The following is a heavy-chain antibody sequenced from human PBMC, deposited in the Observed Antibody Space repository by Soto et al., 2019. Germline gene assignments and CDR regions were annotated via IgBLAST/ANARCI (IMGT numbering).Heavy chain of an antibody. CDR2: IGGSGITP. D-gene: IGHD6-13*01. J-gene: IGHJ4*02. CDR3: AKAPTAAGTYWVDY. Sequence: PGGSLRLSCAASGFTFSSYSMGWVRQAPGKGLKWVSTIGGSGITPYYADSVKGRFTISRDNSKNTLYLQMNSLRAGDTAVYYCAKAPTAAGTYWVDYWGQGTLVTVSS. CDR1: GFTFSSYS. V-gene: IGHV3-23*01.